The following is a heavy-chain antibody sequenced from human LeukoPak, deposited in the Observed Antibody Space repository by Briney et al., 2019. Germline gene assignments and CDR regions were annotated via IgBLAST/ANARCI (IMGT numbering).Heavy chain of an antibody. CDR2: INTNTGDP. D-gene: IGHD3-10*01. Sequence: GASVKVSCKASGYTFSSYTINWVRQAPGQGLEWMGWINTNTGDPRYAQGFTGRFDLSMDKSVSTSYLQISGLKTEDTAIYYCARSSRGVIGLLDFWGRGTLVSVSS. V-gene: IGHV7-4-1*02. CDR1: GYTFSSYT. J-gene: IGHJ4*02. CDR3: ARSSRGVIGLLDF.